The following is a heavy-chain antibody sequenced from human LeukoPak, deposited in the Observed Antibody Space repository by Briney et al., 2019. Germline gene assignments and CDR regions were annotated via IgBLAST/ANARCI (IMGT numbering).Heavy chain of an antibody. V-gene: IGHV3-7*01. CDR2: IKQDGSEK. CDR1: GFTFSSYW. D-gene: IGHD6-13*01. J-gene: IGHJ4*02. Sequence: PGGSLRLSCAASGFTFSSYWMSWVRQAPGKGLEWLANIKQDGSEKYYVDSVKGRFTITRDNAKNLLYLQMNSLRAEDTAVYYCARGDTLGYSSSWYNYWGQGTLVTVSS. CDR3: ARGDTLGYSSSWYNY.